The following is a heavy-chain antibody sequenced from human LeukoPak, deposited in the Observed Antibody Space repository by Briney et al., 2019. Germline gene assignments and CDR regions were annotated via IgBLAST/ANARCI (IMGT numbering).Heavy chain of an antibody. CDR2: IYYSGST. CDR1: GGSMSSVY. D-gene: IGHD6-19*01. V-gene: IGHV4-59*01. CDR3: ATVGWYPDY. J-gene: IGHJ4*02. Sequence: SETLSLTCTVSGGSMSSVYWSWIRQPPGKGLEWIGYIYYSGSTNYNPSLKSRVTISVDTSKNQFSLMLSSVTTADTAVYYCATVGWYPDYWGQGTLVTVSS.